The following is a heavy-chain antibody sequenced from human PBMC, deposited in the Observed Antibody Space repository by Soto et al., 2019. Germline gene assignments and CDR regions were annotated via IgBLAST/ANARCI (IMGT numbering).Heavy chain of an antibody. V-gene: IGHV3-23*01. Sequence: GGSLRLSCAASGFTFSSYAMSWVRQAPGKGLEWVSAISGSGGSTYYGDSVKGRFTISSDNSKNTLYLQMNSLRAEDTAVYYCANDSSAAHNTFDSWGQGTLVTVSS. D-gene: IGHD6-13*01. CDR2: ISGSGGST. CDR1: GFTFSSYA. CDR3: ANDSSAAHNTFDS. J-gene: IGHJ4*02.